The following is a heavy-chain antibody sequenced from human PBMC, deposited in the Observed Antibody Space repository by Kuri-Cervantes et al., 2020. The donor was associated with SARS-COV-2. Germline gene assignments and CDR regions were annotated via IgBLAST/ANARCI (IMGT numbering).Heavy chain of an antibody. CDR3: ARGYRGYCSGGSCYPRQKQFDY. CDR2: ISSSSSYI. CDR1: GFTFSSYS. Sequence: GESLKISCAASGFTFSSYSMNWVRQAPGKGLEWVSSISSSSSYIYYADSVKGRFTISRDNAKNSLYLQMNSLRAEDTAVYYCARGYRGYCSGGSCYPRQKQFDYWGQGTLVTVSS. V-gene: IGHV3-21*01. J-gene: IGHJ4*02. D-gene: IGHD2-15*01.